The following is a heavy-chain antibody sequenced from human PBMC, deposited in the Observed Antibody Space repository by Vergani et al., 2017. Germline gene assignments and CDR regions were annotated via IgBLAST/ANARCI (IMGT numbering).Heavy chain of an antibody. CDR2: IWYDGSNK. V-gene: IGHV3-33*08. J-gene: IGHJ3*02. CDR3: ASGDSSGYYYPAFDI. CDR1: GFTFSNYG. D-gene: IGHD3-22*01. Sequence: QVQLVESGGGVVQPGRSLRLSCAASGFTFSNYGMHWVRQAPGKGLEWVAVIWYDGSNKYYADSVKGRFTISRDNSKNTLYLQMNSLRAEDTAVYYCASGDSSGYYYPAFDIWGQGTMVTVSS.